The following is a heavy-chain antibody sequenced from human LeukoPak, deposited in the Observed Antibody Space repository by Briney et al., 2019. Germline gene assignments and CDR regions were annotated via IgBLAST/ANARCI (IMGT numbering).Heavy chain of an antibody. CDR1: GGTFSSYA. V-gene: IGHV1-8*02. CDR3: ARGLTVTTYYYYYMDV. D-gene: IGHD4-17*01. CDR2: MNPNSGNT. Sequence: GASVKVSCKASGGTFSSYAISWVRQAPGQGLEWMGWMNPNSGNTGYAQKFQGRVTMTRNTSISTAYMELSSLRSEDTAVYYCARGLTVTTYYYYYMDVWGKGTTVTISS. J-gene: IGHJ6*03.